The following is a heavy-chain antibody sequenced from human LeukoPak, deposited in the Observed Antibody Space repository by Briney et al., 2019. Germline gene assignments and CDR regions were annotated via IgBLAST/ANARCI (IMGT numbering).Heavy chain of an antibody. CDR3: ARRRTYLRYFDWFPPGPFDY. CDR2: VYCSGST. J-gene: IGHJ4*02. V-gene: IGHV4-39*07. D-gene: IGHD3-9*01. Sequence: PSETLSLTCTVSGGSIRTRSYYWGWIRQPPGKGLEWIGSVYCSGSTNYNPSLKSRVTISVDTSKNQFSLKLSSVTAADTAVYYCARRRTYLRYFDWFPPGPFDYWGQGTLVTVSS. CDR1: GGSIRTRSYY.